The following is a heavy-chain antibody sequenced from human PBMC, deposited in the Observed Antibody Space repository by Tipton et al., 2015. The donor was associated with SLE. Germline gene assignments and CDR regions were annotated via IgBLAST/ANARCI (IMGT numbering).Heavy chain of an antibody. J-gene: IGHJ4*02. Sequence: TLSLTCTVSGGSISSTYWSWIRQPPGRGLEWIGYIYYSGSTNYNPSLKSRVTISVDTSKNQFSLKLSSVTAADTAVYYCARQGAWGSNDYWGPGTLVTVSS. CDR1: GGSISSTY. CDR2: IYYSGST. CDR3: ARQGAWGSNDY. D-gene: IGHD7-27*01. V-gene: IGHV4-59*01.